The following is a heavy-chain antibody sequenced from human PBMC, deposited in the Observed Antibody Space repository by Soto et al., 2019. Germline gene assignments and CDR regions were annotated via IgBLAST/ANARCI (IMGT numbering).Heavy chain of an antibody. J-gene: IGHJ5*02. Sequence: PGWGLRPSCAAPVLTFSSYALSWVRQARGKVQEWVSAISGSGGSTYYADSVKGRFTICRDNSKNTLYLQMNSLRAEDTAVYYCAKGRTTRVYNWFGPWGQGTLVTVSS. CDR3: AKGRTTRVYNWFGP. CDR2: ISGSGGST. V-gene: IGHV3-23*01. D-gene: IGHD1-7*01. CDR1: VLTFSSYA.